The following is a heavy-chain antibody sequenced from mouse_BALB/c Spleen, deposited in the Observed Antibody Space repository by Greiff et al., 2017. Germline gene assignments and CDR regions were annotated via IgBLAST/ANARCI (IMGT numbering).Heavy chain of an antibody. CDR3: VREGYYYGTFDY. CDR2: IWTGGGT. J-gene: IGHJ2*01. CDR1: GFSLTSYD. V-gene: IGHV2-9-2*01. D-gene: IGHD1-1*01. Sequence: QVQLKQSGPGLVAPSQSLSITCTVSGFSLTSYDISWIRQPPGKGLEWLGVIWTGGGTNYNSAFMSRLSISKDNSKSQVFLKMNSLQTDDTAIYYCVREGYYYGTFDYWGQGTTLTVSS.